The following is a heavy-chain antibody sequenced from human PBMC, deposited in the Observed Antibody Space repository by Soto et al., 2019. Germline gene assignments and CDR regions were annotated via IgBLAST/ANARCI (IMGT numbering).Heavy chain of an antibody. Sequence: SETLSLTCAVSGGSISSGGYSWSWIRQPPGKGLEWIGYIYHSGSTYYNPSLKSRVTISVDRSKNQFSLKLSSVTAADTAVYYCARQGSGYDFDPEVDYWGQGTLVTVSS. J-gene: IGHJ4*02. CDR2: IYHSGST. CDR1: GGSISSGGYS. V-gene: IGHV4-30-2*01. D-gene: IGHD5-12*01. CDR3: ARQGSGYDFDPEVDY.